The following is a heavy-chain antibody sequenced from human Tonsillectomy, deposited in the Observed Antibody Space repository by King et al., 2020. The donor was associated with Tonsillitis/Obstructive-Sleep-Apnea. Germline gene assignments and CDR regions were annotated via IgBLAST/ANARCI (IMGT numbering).Heavy chain of an antibody. CDR3: ARVALYSSSWKFDY. V-gene: IGHV3-30*04. CDR2: ISYDGNKK. D-gene: IGHD6-13*01. CDR1: GFTIRNYA. J-gene: IGHJ4*02. Sequence: VQLVESGGGVVQPGRSLRLSCAASGFTIRNYAIHWVRQAPGKGLEWVTVISYDGNKKYYADSVKGRFTISRDNSKNTVYLQMESLRAEDTAVYYCARVALYSSSWKFDYWGQVTLVIVSS.